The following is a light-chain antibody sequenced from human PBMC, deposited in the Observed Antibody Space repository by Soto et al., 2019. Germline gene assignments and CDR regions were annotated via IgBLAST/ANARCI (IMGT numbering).Light chain of an antibody. Sequence: EIVMTQSPATLSVSPGERATLSCRASQSVSSNLAWYQQKPGQAPRLLIYGASTRATGIPARFSGSGSGTDFTLTISRLEPEAFAVYYCQQYGSSQTFGQGTKVDIK. CDR1: QSVSSN. CDR2: GAS. V-gene: IGKV3-15*01. J-gene: IGKJ1*01. CDR3: QQYGSSQT.